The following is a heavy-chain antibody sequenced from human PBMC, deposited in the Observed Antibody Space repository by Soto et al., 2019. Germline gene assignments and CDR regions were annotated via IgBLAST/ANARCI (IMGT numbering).Heavy chain of an antibody. D-gene: IGHD5-18*01. CDR1: GGSISSGGYS. CDR2: IYHSGGT. J-gene: IGHJ4*02. Sequence: SETLSLTCAVSGGSISSGGYSWSWVRRPPWKGLGGSGYIYHSGGTYYNPSLKGRVTISVDRSKNQFSLKLSSVTAADTAVYYCARTVLATAYFDYWGQGTLVTVSS. CDR3: ARTVLATAYFDY. V-gene: IGHV4-30-2*01.